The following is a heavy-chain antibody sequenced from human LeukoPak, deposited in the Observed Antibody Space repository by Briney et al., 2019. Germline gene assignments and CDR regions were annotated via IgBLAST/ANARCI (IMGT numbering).Heavy chain of an antibody. D-gene: IGHD3-22*01. Sequence: PSETLSLTCTVSGGSISSSSYYWGWVRQAPGKGLEWVSYISSSSSTIYYADSVKGRFTISRDNAKNSLYLQMNSLRAEDTAVYYCARGDYYDSRGFDYWGQGTLVTVSS. J-gene: IGHJ4*02. CDR2: ISSSSSTI. CDR3: ARGDYYDSRGFDY. V-gene: IGHV3-48*04. CDR1: GGSISSSSYY.